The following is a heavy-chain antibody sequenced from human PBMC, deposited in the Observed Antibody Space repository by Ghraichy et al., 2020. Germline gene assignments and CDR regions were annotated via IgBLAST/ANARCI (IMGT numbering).Heavy chain of an antibody. CDR2: IYPGDSDT. D-gene: IGHD4-11*01. CDR1: GYSFTSYW. V-gene: IGHV5-51*01. Sequence: GESLNISCKGSGYSFTSYWIGWVRQMPGKGLEWMGIIYPGDSDTRYSPSFQGQVTISADKSISTAYLQWSSLKASDTAMYYCARTNDYSNYELDYWGQGTLVTVSS. CDR3: ARTNDYSNYELDY. J-gene: IGHJ4*02.